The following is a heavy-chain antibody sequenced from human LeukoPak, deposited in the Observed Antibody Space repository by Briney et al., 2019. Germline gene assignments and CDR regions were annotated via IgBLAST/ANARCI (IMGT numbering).Heavy chain of an antibody. Sequence: GGSLRLSCAASGFTFSSYAMHWVRQAPGKGLEWVAVISYDGSNKYYADSVKGRFTISRDNSKNTLYLQMNSLRAEDTAVYYCARDRGITSFGVVITLDHWGQGTVVTLSS. D-gene: IGHD3-3*01. CDR1: GFTFSSYA. J-gene: IGHJ4*02. V-gene: IGHV3-30-3*01. CDR2: ISYDGSNK. CDR3: ARDRGITSFGVVITLDH.